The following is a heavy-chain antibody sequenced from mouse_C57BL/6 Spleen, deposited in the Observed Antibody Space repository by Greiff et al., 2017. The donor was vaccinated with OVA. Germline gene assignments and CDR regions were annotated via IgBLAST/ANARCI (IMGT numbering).Heavy chain of an antibody. CDR1: GFSLTSYG. CDR2: IWSGGST. V-gene: IGHV2-2*01. Sequence: QVQLKESGPGLVQPSQSLSITCTVSGFSLTSYGVHWVRQSPGKGLEWLGVIWSGGSTDYNAAFISRLSISKDNSKSQVFFKMNSLQADDTAIYYCARNWRGYDYGEFAYWGQGTLVTVSA. J-gene: IGHJ3*01. D-gene: IGHD2-4*01. CDR3: ARNWRGYDYGEFAY.